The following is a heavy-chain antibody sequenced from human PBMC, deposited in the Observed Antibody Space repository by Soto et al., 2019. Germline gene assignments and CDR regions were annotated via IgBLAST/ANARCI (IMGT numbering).Heavy chain of an antibody. CDR2: ISYDGSNK. V-gene: IGHV3-30*03. D-gene: IGHD3-10*01. J-gene: IGHJ4*02. Sequence: QVQLVESGGGVVQPGRSLRLSCAASGFPFTTYGMHWVREGPGKGLEWVAVISYDGSNKYYADSVKGRFTISRDNSKNMLYLQMNSLRPEDTALYYCVGGQYYFDYRGQGTLVTVS. CDR1: GFPFTTYG. CDR3: VGGQYYFDY.